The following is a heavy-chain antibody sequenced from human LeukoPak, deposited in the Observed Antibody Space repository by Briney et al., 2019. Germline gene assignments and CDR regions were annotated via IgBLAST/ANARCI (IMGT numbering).Heavy chain of an antibody. Sequence: SQTLSLTCTVSGGSVSGGSYYWSWTRQPPGRGLEWIANIYYTGSTNYNPSLKSRVTISVDTSKNQFSLKVSSVTAADTAIYYCATGTAGVTNDYWGQGTLVTVSS. D-gene: IGHD1-26*01. J-gene: IGHJ4*02. CDR2: IYYTGST. CDR1: GGSVSGGSYY. CDR3: ATGTAGVTNDY. V-gene: IGHV4-61*01.